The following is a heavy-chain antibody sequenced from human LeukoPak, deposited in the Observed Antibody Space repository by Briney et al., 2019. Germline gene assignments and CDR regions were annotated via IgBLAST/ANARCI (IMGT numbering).Heavy chain of an antibody. D-gene: IGHD5-18*01. J-gene: IGHJ4*02. V-gene: IGHV3-33*01. CDR1: GFTFSSYG. CDR3: ARGHSYGYFDY. Sequence: HPGRSLRLSCAASGFTFSSYGMHWVRQAPGKGLEWVAVIWYDGSNKYYADSVKGRFTISRDNSKNTLYLQMNSLRAEDTAVYYCARGHSYGYFDYWGQGTLVTASS. CDR2: IWYDGSNK.